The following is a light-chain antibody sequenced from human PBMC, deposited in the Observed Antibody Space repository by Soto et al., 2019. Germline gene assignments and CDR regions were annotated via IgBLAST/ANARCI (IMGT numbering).Light chain of an antibody. Sequence: SVLTPPPPLFGAPGERGTISRPRGSPHNGAGYDVNWYQQLPGTAPKLLIYGNSNRPSGVPDRFSGSKSGTSASLAITGLQAEDEADYYCQSYDSSLSGWDAFGTGTKVTVL. CDR3: QSYDSSLSGWDA. J-gene: IGLJ1*01. CDR1: SPHNGAGYD. V-gene: IGLV1-40*01. CDR2: GNS.